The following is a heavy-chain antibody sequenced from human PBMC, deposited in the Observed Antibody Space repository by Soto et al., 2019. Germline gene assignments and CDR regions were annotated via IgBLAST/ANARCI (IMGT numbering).Heavy chain of an antibody. Sequence: ASVKVSCKASGYTFTSYGISWVRQAPGQGLEWMGWISAYNGNTNYAQKLQGRVTMTTDTSTSTAYMELRSLRSDDTAVYYCARVNPNYYGSGRYYKNWFDPWGQGTLVTVSS. CDR1: GYTFTSYG. CDR2: ISAYNGNT. CDR3: ARVNPNYYGSGRYYKNWFDP. J-gene: IGHJ5*02. V-gene: IGHV1-18*04. D-gene: IGHD3-10*01.